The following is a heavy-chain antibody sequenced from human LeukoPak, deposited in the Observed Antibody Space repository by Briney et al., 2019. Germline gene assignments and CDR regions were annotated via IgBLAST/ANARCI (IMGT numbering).Heavy chain of an antibody. J-gene: IGHJ4*02. CDR1: GFTFSSYW. CDR2: IYSGGST. V-gene: IGHV3-66*01. CDR3: AKDDREIAATRSHFDH. Sequence: GGSLRLSCAASGFTFSSYWMHWVRQAPGKGLEWVSVIYSGGSTYYADSVKGRFTISRGNSKNTLYLQMNSLRAEDTAVYYCAKDDREIAATRSHFDHWGQGTLVTVSS. D-gene: IGHD2-15*01.